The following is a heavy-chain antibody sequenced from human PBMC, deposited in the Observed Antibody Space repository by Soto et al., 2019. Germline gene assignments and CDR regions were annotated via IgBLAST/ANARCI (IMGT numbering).Heavy chain of an antibody. CDR2: INQSVST. V-gene: IGHV4-34*01. Sequence: SATLSLTCAVYGASLSGYDWSWVRQPPGKGLEWIGEINQSVSTNYDPSLKSRVTISMDTSKNQFSLRLRSVTAADTAIYYCARDPNANAFDIWGRGTMVTVSS. CDR3: ARDPNANAFDI. J-gene: IGHJ3*02. CDR1: GASLSGYD.